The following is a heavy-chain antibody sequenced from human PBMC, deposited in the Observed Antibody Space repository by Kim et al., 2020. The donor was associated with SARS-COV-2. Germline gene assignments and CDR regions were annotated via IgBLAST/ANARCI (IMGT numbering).Heavy chain of an antibody. V-gene: IGHV4-39*01. D-gene: IGHD6-19*01. CDR3: ARRTLGVGGWYDY. Sequence: SETLSLTCSVAGDPITIGSHLWGWIRQSPGKGLEWFGNFHNSGSTHYNPSLESRVTISVDTSKNQISLKLTSVTAADTAFYYCARRTLGVGGWYDYWGQG. CDR2: FHNSGST. J-gene: IGHJ4*02. CDR1: GDPITIGSHL.